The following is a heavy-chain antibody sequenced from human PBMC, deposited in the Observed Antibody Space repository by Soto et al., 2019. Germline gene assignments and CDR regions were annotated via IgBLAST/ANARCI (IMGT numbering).Heavy chain of an antibody. V-gene: IGHV1-3*01. CDR3: ARDADIVVVVAATEMDHWFDP. J-gene: IGHJ5*02. CDR1: GYTFTSYA. D-gene: IGHD2-15*01. Sequence: ASVKVSCKASGYTFTSYAMHWVRQAPGQRLEWMGWINAGNGNTKYSQKFQGRVTITRDTSASTAYMELSSLRSEDTAVYYCARDADIVVVVAATEMDHWFDPWGQ. CDR2: INAGNGNT.